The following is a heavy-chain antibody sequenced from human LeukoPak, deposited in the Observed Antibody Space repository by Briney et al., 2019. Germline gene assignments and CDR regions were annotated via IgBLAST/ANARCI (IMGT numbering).Heavy chain of an antibody. Sequence: GASVKVSCKASGYTFNSYGISWVRQAPGQGLEWMGWINPNSGGTNYAQKFQGRVTMTRDTSISTAYMELSRLRSDDTAVYYCASHAGYCSGGSCYGGLIFDYWGQGTLVTVSS. CDR3: ASHAGYCSGGSCYGGLIFDY. V-gene: IGHV1-2*02. CDR2: INPNSGGT. D-gene: IGHD2-15*01. CDR1: GYTFNSYG. J-gene: IGHJ4*02.